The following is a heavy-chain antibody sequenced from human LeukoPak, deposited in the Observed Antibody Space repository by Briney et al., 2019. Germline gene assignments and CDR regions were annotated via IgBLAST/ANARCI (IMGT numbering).Heavy chain of an antibody. CDR2: IYYSGST. D-gene: IGHD6-6*01. CDR3: ARAPSSSSRPFDY. V-gene: IGHV4-39*07. J-gene: IGHJ4*02. Sequence: SETLSLTCTVSGGSISSSSYYWGWIRQPPGKGLEWIGSIYYSGSTYYNPSLKSRVTISVDTSKNQFSLKLSSVTAADTAVYYCARAPSSSSRPFDYWGQGTLVTVSS. CDR1: GGSISSSSYY.